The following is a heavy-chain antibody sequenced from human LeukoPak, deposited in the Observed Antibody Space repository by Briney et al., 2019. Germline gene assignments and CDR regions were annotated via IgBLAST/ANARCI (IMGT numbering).Heavy chain of an antibody. J-gene: IGHJ3*02. CDR2: ISGSEDGT. V-gene: IGHV3-23*01. Sequence: PGGPLSLFCRASGLTHSRYAMRGVRQAPGNGVEWVSDISGSEDGTYYAVSVEGMFTISRDNYKNTRSLQMNSLRAEDTAVFYCARSIYGSWSDYAFDIWGQGTMVTVSS. D-gene: IGHD3-10*01. CDR3: ARSIYGSWSDYAFDI. CDR1: GLTHSRYA.